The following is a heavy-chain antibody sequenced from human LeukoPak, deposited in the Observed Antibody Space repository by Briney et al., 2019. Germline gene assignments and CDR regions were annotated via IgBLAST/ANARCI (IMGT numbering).Heavy chain of an antibody. J-gene: IGHJ4*02. CDR3: ARSPMVRGVIITYFDY. V-gene: IGHV3-53*01. D-gene: IGHD3-10*01. CDR2: IYSGGST. Sequence: GGSLRLSCATSGFTVSSNYMSWVRQAPGKGLEWVSVIYSGGSTYYADSVKGRFTISSDKSKNTLYLQMNSLRAEDTAVYYCARSPMVRGVIITYFDYWGQGTLVTVSS. CDR1: GFTVSSNY.